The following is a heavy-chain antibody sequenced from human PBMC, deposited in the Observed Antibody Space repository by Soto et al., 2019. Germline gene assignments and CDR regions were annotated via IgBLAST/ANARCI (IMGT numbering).Heavy chain of an antibody. V-gene: IGHV4-4*02. Sequence: SETLSLTCAASGGSISSSNWWSWVRQPPGKGLEWIGEIYHSGSTNYNPSLKSRVTISVDKSKNQFSLKLSSVTAADTAVYYCARLHGLRFLEWSPLRHNWCDPWGQGTQVTVSS. J-gene: IGHJ5*02. CDR2: IYHSGST. D-gene: IGHD3-3*01. CDR3: ARLHGLRFLEWSPLRHNWCDP. CDR1: GGSISSSNW.